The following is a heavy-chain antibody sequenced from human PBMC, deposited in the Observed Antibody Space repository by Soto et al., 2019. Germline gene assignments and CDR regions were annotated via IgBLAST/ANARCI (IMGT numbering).Heavy chain of an antibody. J-gene: IGHJ3*02. Sequence: SETLSLTCAVYGGSFSGYYWSWIRQPPGKGLEWIGEINHSGSTNYNPSLKSRVTISVDTSKNQFSLKLSSVTAADTAVYYCARGIQGGDYRATVFDIWGQGTMVTVSS. CDR1: GGSFSGYY. CDR3: ARGIQGGDYRATVFDI. V-gene: IGHV4-34*01. D-gene: IGHD2-21*01. CDR2: INHSGST.